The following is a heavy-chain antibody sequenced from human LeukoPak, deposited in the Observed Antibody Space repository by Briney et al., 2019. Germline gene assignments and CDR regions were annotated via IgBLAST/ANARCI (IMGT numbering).Heavy chain of an antibody. J-gene: IGHJ4*02. CDR2: INPNSGGT. V-gene: IGHV1-2*02. CDR3: ARVGGYSDFYFDY. Sequence: ASVKVSCKASGYTFTDYYMHWLRQAPGQGLQWMGWINPNSGGTNYAQKFQGRVTMTRDTSIITAYMELSSLRSDDTAVYYCARVGGYSDFYFDYWGQGTLVTVSS. D-gene: IGHD4-11*01. CDR1: GYTFTDYY.